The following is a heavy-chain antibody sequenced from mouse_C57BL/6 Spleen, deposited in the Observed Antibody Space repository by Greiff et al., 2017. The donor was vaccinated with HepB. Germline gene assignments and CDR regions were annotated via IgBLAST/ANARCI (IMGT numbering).Heavy chain of an antibody. CDR3: AREDSNYGYAMDY. D-gene: IGHD2-5*01. V-gene: IGHV1-80*01. Sequence: QVQLQQSGAELVKPGASVKISCKASGYAFSSYWMNWVNQRPGKGLEWIGQIYPGDGDSNYNGKFKGKATLTADKSSSTAYMQLSSLTSEDSAVYFCAREDSNYGYAMDYWGQGTSVTVSS. J-gene: IGHJ4*01. CDR1: GYAFSSYW. CDR2: IYPGDGDS.